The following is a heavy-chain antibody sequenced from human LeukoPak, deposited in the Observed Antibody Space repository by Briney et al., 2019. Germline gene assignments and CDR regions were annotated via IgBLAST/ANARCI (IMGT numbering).Heavy chain of an antibody. CDR1: GYSISSGYY. V-gene: IGHV4-38-2*02. D-gene: IGHD3-10*01. CDR3: ARAVGSGSFQTYYYYMDV. Sequence: SETLSLTCTVSGYSISSGYYWGWIRQPPGKGLEWIGSIYHSGSTYYNPSLKSRVTISVDTSKNQFSLKLSSVTAADTAVYYCARAVGSGSFQTYYYYMDVWGKGTTVTISS. J-gene: IGHJ6*03. CDR2: IYHSGST.